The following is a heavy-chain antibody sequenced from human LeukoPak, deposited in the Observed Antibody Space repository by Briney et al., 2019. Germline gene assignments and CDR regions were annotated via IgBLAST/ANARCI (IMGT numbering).Heavy chain of an antibody. V-gene: IGHV3-74*01. D-gene: IGHD4-17*01. CDR1: GFAFDSYW. Sequence: PGGSLRLSCAASGFAFDSYWMHWVRQAPGKGLEWLSRVNTYGTTTSYADSVKGRFSSSRDNAKNTLFLQMNRLRIEDSAVYYCARVMDYGDSRELAFWGQGTRVTVSS. CDR2: VNTYGTTT. J-gene: IGHJ4*02. CDR3: ARVMDYGDSRELAF.